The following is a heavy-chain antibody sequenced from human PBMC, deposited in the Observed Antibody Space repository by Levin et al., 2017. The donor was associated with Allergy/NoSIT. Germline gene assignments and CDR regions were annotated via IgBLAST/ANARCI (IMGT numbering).Heavy chain of an antibody. Sequence: LSLTCAASGFTFSSYSMNWVRQAPGKGLEWVSSISSSSSYIYYADSVKGRFTISRDNAKNSLYLQMNSLRAEDTAVYYCLAVANLDYWGQGTLVTVSS. CDR2: ISSSSSYI. V-gene: IGHV3-21*01. J-gene: IGHJ4*02. D-gene: IGHD6-19*01. CDR3: LAVANLDY. CDR1: GFTFSSYS.